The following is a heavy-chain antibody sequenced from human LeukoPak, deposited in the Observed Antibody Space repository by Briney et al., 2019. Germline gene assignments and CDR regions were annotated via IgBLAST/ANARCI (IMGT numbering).Heavy chain of an antibody. J-gene: IGHJ4*02. CDR1: GFTFSSYA. V-gene: IGHV3-23*01. CDR3: ARPLNYDSSGYYLMGY. D-gene: IGHD3-22*01. CDR2: ISGSGGST. Sequence: GGSLRLSCAASGFTFSSYAMSWVRQAPGKGLEWVSAISGSGGSTYYADSVKGRFTISRDNSKNTLYLQMNSLRAEDTAVYYCARPLNYDSSGYYLMGYWGQGTLVTVSS.